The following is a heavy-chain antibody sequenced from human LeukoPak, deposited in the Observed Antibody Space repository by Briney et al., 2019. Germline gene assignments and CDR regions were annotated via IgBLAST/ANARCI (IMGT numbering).Heavy chain of an antibody. Sequence: GGSLRLSCAASGFTFSSCAMSWVRQAPGKGLEWVSAISGSGGSTYYADSVKGRFTISRDNSKNTLYLQMSTLRAEDTAIYYCAKIKSSAAAGPLLPFDYWGQGTLVTVSS. V-gene: IGHV3-23*01. J-gene: IGHJ4*02. CDR1: GFTFSSCA. D-gene: IGHD6-13*01. CDR2: ISGSGGST. CDR3: AKIKSSAAAGPLLPFDY.